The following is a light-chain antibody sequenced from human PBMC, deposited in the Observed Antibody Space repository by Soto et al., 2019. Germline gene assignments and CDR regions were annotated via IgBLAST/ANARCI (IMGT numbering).Light chain of an antibody. CDR2: EDT. V-gene: IGLV2-23*01. CDR1: SSDVGNYNL. CDR3: CSYAGSSTPYV. Sequence: QSALPQPASVSGSPGQSITISCTGTSSDVGNYNLVSWYQQHPGKAPQLIVYEDTKRPSGVSNRFSGSKSGNTASLTISGLQAEDEADYYCCSYAGSSTPYVFGTGTKLTVL. J-gene: IGLJ1*01.